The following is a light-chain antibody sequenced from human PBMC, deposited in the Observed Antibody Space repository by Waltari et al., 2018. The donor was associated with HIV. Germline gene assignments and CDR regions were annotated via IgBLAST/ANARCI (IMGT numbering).Light chain of an antibody. J-gene: IGKJ1*01. Sequence: DIQMTQSPSSLSAAVGDRVTIICRASQGIGSDLGWYQQKPGKAPKRLIYAASILQSGVPSRFSGSGSGTEFTLTISSLQPEDFATYYCQQYSFSSRTFGQGTRVEI. CDR1: QGIGSD. CDR2: AAS. CDR3: QQYSFSSRT. V-gene: IGKV1-17*01.